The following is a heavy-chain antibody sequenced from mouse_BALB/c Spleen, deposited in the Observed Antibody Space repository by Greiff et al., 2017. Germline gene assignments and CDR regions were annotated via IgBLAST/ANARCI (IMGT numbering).Heavy chain of an antibody. V-gene: IGHV14-4*02. CDR3: NIGNGNSFAY. Sequence: EVQLQQSGAELVRSGASVKLSCTASGFNIKDYYMHWVKPRPEQGLEWIGWIDPENGDTEYAPKFQGKATMTADTSSNTAYLQLSSLTSEDTAVYYCNIGNGNSFAYWGQGTLVTVSA. CDR2: IDPENGDT. CDR1: GFNIKDYY. D-gene: IGHD2-1*01. J-gene: IGHJ3*01.